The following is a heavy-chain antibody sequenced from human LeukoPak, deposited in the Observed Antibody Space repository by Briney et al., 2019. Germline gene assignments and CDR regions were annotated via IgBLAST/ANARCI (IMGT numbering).Heavy chain of an antibody. Sequence: PSETLSLTCAVYGGSFSGYYWSWIRQPPGKGLEWIGEINHSGSTNYNPSLKSRVTISVDTSKNQFSLKLSSVTAADTAVYYCARGGGGYGGFDYWGQGTLVTVSS. CDR2: INHSGST. V-gene: IGHV4-34*01. J-gene: IGHJ4*02. D-gene: IGHD1-26*01. CDR3: ARGGGGYGGFDY. CDR1: GGSFSGYY.